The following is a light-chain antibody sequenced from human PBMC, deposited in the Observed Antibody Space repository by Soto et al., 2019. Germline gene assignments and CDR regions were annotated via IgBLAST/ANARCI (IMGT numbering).Light chain of an antibody. J-gene: IGLJ3*02. Sequence: QSVLTQPPSVSAAPGQKVTISCSGSSSNIGNYDVSWYQQLPGTAPKLLIYDNNKRPSGIPDRFSGSRSGTSATLAITGLQTGDEADYYCGTWDSSLSGGHWLFGGGTKVTVL. V-gene: IGLV1-51*01. CDR2: DNN. CDR1: SSNIGNYD. CDR3: GTWDSSLSGGHWL.